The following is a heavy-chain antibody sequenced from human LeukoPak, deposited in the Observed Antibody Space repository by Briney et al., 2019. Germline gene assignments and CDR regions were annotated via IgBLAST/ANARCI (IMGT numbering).Heavy chain of an antibody. Sequence: GGSLRLSCAVSGFTFSSYAMSWVRQAPGKGLEWVSAISGSGGSTYYADSVKGRFTISRDNSKNTLYLQMNSLRAEDTAVYYYAKDMTSGSYTYYYYYGMDVWGQGTTVTVSS. D-gene: IGHD1-26*01. CDR3: AKDMTSGSYTYYYYYGMDV. V-gene: IGHV3-23*01. CDR2: ISGSGGST. J-gene: IGHJ6*02. CDR1: GFTFSSYA.